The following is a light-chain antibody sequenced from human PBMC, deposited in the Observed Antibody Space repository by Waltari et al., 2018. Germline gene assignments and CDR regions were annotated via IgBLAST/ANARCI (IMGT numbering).Light chain of an antibody. J-gene: IGKJ1*01. Sequence: DLVLTQSPDSLAVPLGERATIHCKSSQSVFFSSTNKNYLAWYQQKPGQPPRLLIYWASTRESGVPERFSGSGFGTDFTLTISSLQPEDVAIYYCQEYYYTPRTFGQGTRVELK. CDR1: QSVFFSSTNKNY. CDR2: WAS. V-gene: IGKV4-1*01. CDR3: QEYYYTPRT.